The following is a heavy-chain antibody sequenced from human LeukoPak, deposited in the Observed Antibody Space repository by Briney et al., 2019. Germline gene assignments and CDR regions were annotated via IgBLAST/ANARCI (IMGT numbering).Heavy chain of an antibody. V-gene: IGHV3-7*03. Sequence: GGSLRLSCAASGFTFTTYWMSWVRQLPGKGLEWVANINQDGTEKYYVDSVKGRFTISRDNAKNSLYLQMNSLRTEDKALYYCAKGIGTYQGPFDSWGQGTLVTVSS. CDR1: GFTFTTYW. D-gene: IGHD1-26*01. CDR3: AKGIGTYQGPFDS. J-gene: IGHJ4*02. CDR2: INQDGTEK.